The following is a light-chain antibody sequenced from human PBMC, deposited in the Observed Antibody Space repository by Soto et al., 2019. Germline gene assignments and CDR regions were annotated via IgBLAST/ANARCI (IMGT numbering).Light chain of an antibody. CDR1: QSVSSSY. Sequence: EIVLTQSPGTLSLSPGERATLSCRASQSVSSSYLAWYQQKPGQAPRLLIYGVSSRATGIPDRFSGSGSGTDFILTVSRLEPEDFAMYFCQQYDISPWTFGQGTKVEVK. V-gene: IGKV3-20*01. J-gene: IGKJ1*01. CDR3: QQYDISPWT. CDR2: GVS.